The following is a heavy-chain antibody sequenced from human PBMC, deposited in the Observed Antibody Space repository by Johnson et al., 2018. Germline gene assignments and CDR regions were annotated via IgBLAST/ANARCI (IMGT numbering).Heavy chain of an antibody. CDR2: MNPNSGNT. V-gene: IGHV1-8*01. CDR1: GYTFTSYD. J-gene: IGHJ3*02. CDR3: ASTTTTWEDAFDI. D-gene: IGHD1-1*01. Sequence: VQLVESGAEVKKPGASVKVSCKASGYTFTSYDINWVRQATGQGLEWMGWMNPNSGNTGYAQKFQGRVTMTRNTSISKAYMELSSLRSEDTAVYYCASTTTTWEDAFDIWGQGTMVTVSS.